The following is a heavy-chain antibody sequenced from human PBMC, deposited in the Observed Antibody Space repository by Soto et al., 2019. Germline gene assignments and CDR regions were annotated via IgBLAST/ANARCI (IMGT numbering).Heavy chain of an antibody. V-gene: IGHV3-48*03. J-gene: IGHJ4*02. CDR3: ARAGGSRAFDWPYFDS. CDR2: IGTRGSTK. D-gene: IGHD3-9*01. Sequence: GGSLRLSCAASGFSFNLHEIKLVRQARGKGLEWISYIGTRGSTKYYADSVQGRFTISRDNTKNSVYLEMKSLRGDDTGIYYCARAGGSRAFDWPYFDSWGKGT. CDR1: GFSFNLHE.